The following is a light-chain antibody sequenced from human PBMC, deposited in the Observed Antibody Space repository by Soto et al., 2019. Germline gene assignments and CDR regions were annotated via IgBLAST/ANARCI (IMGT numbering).Light chain of an antibody. CDR2: DAS. CDR3: QQHNSYSYT. J-gene: IGKJ2*01. CDR1: QSISSW. V-gene: IGKV1-5*01. Sequence: DIQMTQSPSTLSASVGDRVTITCRASQSISSWLAWYQQKQGKAPKLLIYDASRLESVVTSRFSGSGSWTEFTLTISCLQPADFGSDYCQQHNSYSYTFGQGTNLEIK.